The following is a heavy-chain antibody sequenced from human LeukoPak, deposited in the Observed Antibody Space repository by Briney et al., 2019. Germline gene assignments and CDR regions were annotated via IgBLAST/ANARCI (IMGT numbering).Heavy chain of an antibody. D-gene: IGHD2-8*01. CDR1: GFPFTNNW. CDR3: ARARYCANPVCHIGGGLDV. Sequence: GGSLRLSCAASGFPFTNNWMTWVRQAPGKGLEWVATIMQNGRETYYVESVKGRFTISRDNARDSVYLQMTFLTAEDAAVYHCARARYCANPVCHIGGGLDVWGPGTTVTVSS. J-gene: IGHJ6*02. CDR2: IMQNGRET. V-gene: IGHV3-7*04.